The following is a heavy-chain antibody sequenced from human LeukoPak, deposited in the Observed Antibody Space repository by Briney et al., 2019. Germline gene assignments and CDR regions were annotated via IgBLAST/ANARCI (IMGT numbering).Heavy chain of an antibody. V-gene: IGHV3-30*02. J-gene: IGHJ4*02. CDR3: AKDRSGSPYYFDY. D-gene: IGHD1-26*01. CDR1: GFTFSSYG. Sequence: GGSLRLSCAASGFTFSSYGMHWDRQAPGKGLKWVAFIRYDGSNKYYADSVKGRFTISRDNSKNTLYLQMNSLRAEDTAVYYCAKDRSGSPYYFDYWGQGTLVTVSS. CDR2: IRYDGSNK.